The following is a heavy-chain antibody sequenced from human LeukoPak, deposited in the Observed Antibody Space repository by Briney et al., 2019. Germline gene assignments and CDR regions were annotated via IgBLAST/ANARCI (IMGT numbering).Heavy chain of an antibody. CDR2: MNPNSGNK. D-gene: IGHD3-16*01. V-gene: IGHV1-8*01. CDR1: GYTFTSYD. CDR3: ARVWGMMVARSLGY. Sequence: ASVKVSCKASGYTFTSYDINWVRQATGQGLEWMGWMNPNSGNKGYAQKLQGRVTMTRNTSISTAYMELRSLRSEDTAVYYCARVWGMMVARSLGYWGQGTLVTVSS. J-gene: IGHJ4*02.